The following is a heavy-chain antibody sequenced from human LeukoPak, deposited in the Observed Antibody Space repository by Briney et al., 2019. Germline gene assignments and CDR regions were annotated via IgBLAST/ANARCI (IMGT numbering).Heavy chain of an antibody. D-gene: IGHD5-12*01. Sequence: SQTLSLTCAISGDSVSSNSAAWNWIRQSPSRGLEWLGRTYYRSKWYNDYAVSVKSLITINPDTSKNQFSLQLNSVTPEDTAVYYCARDQSEGYSGYDHYYYGMDVWGQGTTVTVSS. CDR1: GDSVSSNSAA. V-gene: IGHV6-1*01. J-gene: IGHJ6*02. CDR3: ARDQSEGYSGYDHYYYGMDV. CDR2: TYYRSKWYN.